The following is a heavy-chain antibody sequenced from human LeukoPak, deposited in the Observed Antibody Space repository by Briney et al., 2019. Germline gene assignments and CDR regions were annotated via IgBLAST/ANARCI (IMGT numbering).Heavy chain of an antibody. CDR3: ARRVGQCSSTSCYQAGGFDY. J-gene: IGHJ4*02. D-gene: IGHD2-2*01. CDR2: IYYSGST. CDR1: GGSISSSSYY. V-gene: IGHV4-39*01. Sequence: ASETLSLTCTVSGGSISSSSYYWGWIRQPPGKGLEWIGSIYYSGSTYYNPSLKSRVTISVDTSKNQFSLKLSSVTAADTAVYYCARRVGQCSSTSCYQAGGFDYWGQGTLVTVSS.